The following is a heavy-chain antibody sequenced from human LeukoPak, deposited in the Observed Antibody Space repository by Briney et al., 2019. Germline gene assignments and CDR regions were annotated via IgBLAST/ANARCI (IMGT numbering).Heavy chain of an antibody. D-gene: IGHD3-3*01. Sequence: SGPTLVNPTQTLTLTCTFSGFSLSTSGMLVSWIRQPPGKALEWLARIDWDDDKFYSTSLKTRLTISKDTSKNQVVLTMTNMDPVDTATYYCARMNYDFWSGYSTSYYFDYWGQGTLVTVSS. CDR1: GFSLSTSGML. J-gene: IGHJ4*02. CDR2: IDWDDDK. CDR3: ARMNYDFWSGYSTSYYFDY. V-gene: IGHV2-70*04.